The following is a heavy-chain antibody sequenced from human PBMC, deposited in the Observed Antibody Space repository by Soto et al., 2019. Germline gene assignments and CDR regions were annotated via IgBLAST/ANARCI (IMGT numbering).Heavy chain of an antibody. J-gene: IGHJ4*02. CDR1: GGSVSISSYY. CDR2: VYYSGST. D-gene: IGHD3-9*01. V-gene: IGHV4-39*01. CDR3: GRLEGLATISYYFDY. Sequence: PSETLSLTCTVSGGSVSISSYYWGGVRHPPGKGLEWIGSVYYSGSTYYNPSLESRVTISVDKSKNQFSLKLMSLSAADTAVYYCGRLEGLATISYYFDYWGQGALVTVSS.